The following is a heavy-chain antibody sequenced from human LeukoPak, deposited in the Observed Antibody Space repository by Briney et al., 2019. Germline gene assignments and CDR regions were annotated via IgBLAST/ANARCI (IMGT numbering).Heavy chain of an antibody. CDR2: IGDTGRAK. CDR1: GFTFSRHG. D-gene: IGHD6-13*01. CDR3: ARGGLAALDEDYYYYGMDV. Sequence: PGRSLRLSCAASGFTFSRHGMHWVRQAPGKGLEWVAVIGDTGRAKYYADSVEGRFTASRDNSKNTLYLQMNSLRAEDTAVYYCARGGLAALDEDYYYYGMDVWGQGTTVTVSS. V-gene: IGHV3-33*08. J-gene: IGHJ6*02.